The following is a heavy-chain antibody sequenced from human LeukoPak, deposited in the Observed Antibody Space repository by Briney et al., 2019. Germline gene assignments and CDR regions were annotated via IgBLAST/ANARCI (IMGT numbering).Heavy chain of an antibody. Sequence: ASVKVPCKASGYTFTSYGISWVRQAPGQGLEWMGWINTNTGNPTYAQGFTGRFVFSLDTSVSTAYLQISSLKAEDTAVYYCARTKSYYAHDYWGQGTLVTVSS. CDR3: ARTKSYYAHDY. J-gene: IGHJ4*02. CDR2: INTNTGNP. V-gene: IGHV7-4-1*02. CDR1: GYTFTSYG. D-gene: IGHD3-10*01.